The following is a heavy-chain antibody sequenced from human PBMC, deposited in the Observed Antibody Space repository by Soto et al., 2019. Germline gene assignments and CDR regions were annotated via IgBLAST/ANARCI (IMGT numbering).Heavy chain of an antibody. V-gene: IGHV3-11*01. CDR1: GFTFSDYY. D-gene: IGHD3-3*01. Sequence: GGSLSLSCSASGFTFSDYYMSWIRQAPGTGLEWVSYISSSGSTIYYADSVKGRFTISRDNAKNSLYLQMNSLRAEDTAVYYCARYKGRSGYRTYYGLDGWGHATTVTVSS. CDR3: ARYKGRSGYRTYYGLDG. J-gene: IGHJ6*02. CDR2: ISSSGSTI.